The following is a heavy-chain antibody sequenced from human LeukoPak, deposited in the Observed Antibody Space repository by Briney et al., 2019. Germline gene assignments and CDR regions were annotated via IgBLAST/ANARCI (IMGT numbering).Heavy chain of an antibody. V-gene: IGHV3-23*01. CDR1: GFTFSSYS. D-gene: IGHD5-24*01. J-gene: IGHJ4*02. CDR3: AKVGDGYNSIDY. CDR2: ISGSGGST. Sequence: GGSLRLSCAASGFTFSSYSMNWVRQAPGKGLEWVSAISGSGGSTYYADSVKGRLTISRDNSKNTLYLQMNSLRAEDTAVYYCAKVGDGYNSIDYWGQGTLVIVSS.